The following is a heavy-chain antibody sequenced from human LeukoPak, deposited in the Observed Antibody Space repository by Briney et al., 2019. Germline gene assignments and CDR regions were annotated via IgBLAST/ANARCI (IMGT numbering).Heavy chain of an antibody. V-gene: IGHV4-31*03. CDR1: GGSISSGGYY. J-gene: IGHJ5*02. D-gene: IGHD1-7*01. CDR2: IYYSGST. Sequence: SQTLSLTCTVSGGSISSGGYYWSWILQHPGKGLEWIGYIYYSGSTYYNPSLKSRVTISVDTSKNQFSLKLSSVTAADTAVYYCARYRYWLGITGTRTFDPWGQGTLVTVSS. CDR3: ARYRYWLGITGTRTFDP.